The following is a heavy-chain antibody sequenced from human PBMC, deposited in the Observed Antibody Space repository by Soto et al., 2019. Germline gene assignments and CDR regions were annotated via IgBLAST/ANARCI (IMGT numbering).Heavy chain of an antibody. D-gene: IGHD2-2*02. J-gene: IGHJ6*02. CDR2: INHSGTT. CDR1: GGSLSGYY. Sequence: APLSLTCAVYGGSLSGYYWSWILQPPGKGLEWIGEINHSGTTNYNPSLKSRVTMSSDTSNNQLSLKLSSVTAADTAVYYCARDRPASIRGYDYYYGMDVWGQGTTVTVSS. CDR3: ARDRPASIRGYDYYYGMDV. V-gene: IGHV4-34*01.